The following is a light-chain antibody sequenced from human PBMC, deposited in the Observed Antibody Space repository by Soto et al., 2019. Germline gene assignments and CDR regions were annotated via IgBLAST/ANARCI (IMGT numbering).Light chain of an antibody. CDR3: SSYTSSSSYV. CDR1: SSDDGGYNS. J-gene: IGLJ1*01. V-gene: IGLV2-14*01. Sequence: QSALTQPASVSGSPGQSITISCTGTSSDDGGYNSVSWYQQHPGKAPKLMIHDVSNRPSGVSNRFSGSKSGNTASLTISGFQAEDEADYYCSSYTSSSSYVFGSGTKVTVL. CDR2: DVS.